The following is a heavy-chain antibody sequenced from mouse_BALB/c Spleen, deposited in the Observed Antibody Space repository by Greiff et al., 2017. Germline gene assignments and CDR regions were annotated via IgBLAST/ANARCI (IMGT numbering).Heavy chain of an antibody. D-gene: IGHD1-1*01. Sequence: VQLKESGGGLVQPGGSLKLSCAASGFTFSSYGMSWVRQTPDKRLELVATINSNGGSTYYPDSVKGRFTISRDNAKNTLYLQMSSLKSEDTAMYYCAREYYGSSWDFDYWGQGTTLTVSS. J-gene: IGHJ2*01. CDR2: INSNGGST. CDR3: AREYYGSSWDFDY. V-gene: IGHV5-6-3*01. CDR1: GFTFSSYG.